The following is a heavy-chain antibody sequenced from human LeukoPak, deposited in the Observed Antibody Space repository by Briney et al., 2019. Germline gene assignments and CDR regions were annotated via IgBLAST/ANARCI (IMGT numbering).Heavy chain of an antibody. CDR1: GGTFSSYA. Sequence: SVKVSCKASGGTFSSYAISWVRQAPGQGLGWMGGIIPIFGTANYAQKFQGRVTITADESTSTAYMELSSLRSEDTAVYYCARHTTVDYYYDSNYYMDVWGKGTTVTISS. J-gene: IGHJ6*03. V-gene: IGHV1-69*13. D-gene: IGHD3-22*01. CDR3: ARHTTVDYYYDSNYYMDV. CDR2: IIPIFGTA.